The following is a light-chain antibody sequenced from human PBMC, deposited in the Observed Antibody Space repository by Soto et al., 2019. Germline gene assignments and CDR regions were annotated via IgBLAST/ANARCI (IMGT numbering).Light chain of an antibody. Sequence: QSVLTQPPSASGTPGQRVTISCSGSSSNIGSNTVNWYQQLPGTAPKLLNYSNNQRPSGVPDRFSGSKSGTSASLAISGLQSEDEADYYCAAWDDSLNAYVFGTGTKLTVL. CDR2: SNN. V-gene: IGLV1-44*01. J-gene: IGLJ1*01. CDR3: AAWDDSLNAYV. CDR1: SSNIGSNT.